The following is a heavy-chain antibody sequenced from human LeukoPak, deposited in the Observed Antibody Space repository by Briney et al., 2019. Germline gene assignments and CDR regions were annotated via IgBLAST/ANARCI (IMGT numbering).Heavy chain of an antibody. CDR3: ARARGYSYGLNY. V-gene: IGHV1-69*05. D-gene: IGHD5-18*01. J-gene: IGHJ4*02. CDR2: IIPIFGTA. Sequence: SVKVSCKASGGTFSSYAISWVRQAPGQGLEWMGRIIPIFGTANYAQKFQGRVTITTDESTSTAYMELSSLRSEDTAVYYCARARGYSYGLNYWGQGTLVTVSS. CDR1: GGTFSSYA.